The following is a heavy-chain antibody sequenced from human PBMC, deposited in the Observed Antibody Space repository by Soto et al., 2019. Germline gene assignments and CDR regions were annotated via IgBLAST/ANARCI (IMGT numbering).Heavy chain of an antibody. CDR3: AKFGRGWLTDY. CDR1: GLTFSSYA. D-gene: IGHD6-19*01. V-gene: IGHV3-23*01. CDR2: ISGSGGST. Sequence: PWLSLGLSCAPTGLTFSSYAMSCVRQRPGKGLEWVSAISGSGGSTYYADSVKVRFTISRDNSKNTLDLQMNSLRAEDTAVSYCAKFGRGWLTDYWGQGTLVTVHS. J-gene: IGHJ4*02.